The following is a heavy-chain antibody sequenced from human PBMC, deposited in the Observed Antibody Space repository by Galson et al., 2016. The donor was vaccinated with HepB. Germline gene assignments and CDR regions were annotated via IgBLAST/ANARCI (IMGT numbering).Heavy chain of an antibody. V-gene: IGHV3-7*01. CDR1: GFTFSNYW. Sequence: SLRLSCAASGFTFSNYWMSWVRQGPGKGLEWVGNIKDDGSEKNYVESVKGRFTISRDNAKNSLHLQMNSLRAEDTAVYYCARDSSSWSTEPFEYWGQGTLVTVSS. CDR3: ARDSSSWSTEPFEY. D-gene: IGHD6-13*01. J-gene: IGHJ4*02. CDR2: IKDDGSEK.